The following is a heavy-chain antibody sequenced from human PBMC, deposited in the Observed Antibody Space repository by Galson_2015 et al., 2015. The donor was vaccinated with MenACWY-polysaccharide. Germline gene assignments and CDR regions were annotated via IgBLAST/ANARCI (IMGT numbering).Heavy chain of an antibody. CDR2: IKQDGSEK. V-gene: IGHV3-7*01. J-gene: IGHJ6*02. CDR3: ARDPSGHGMDV. Sequence: SLRLSCAASGFTFSNFWMSWVRQAPGKELEWVASIKQDGSEKCLVDSVKGRFTISRENAKNSLYLRMNSLRAGDTAVYYCARDPSGHGMDVWGQGTTVTVSS. CDR1: GFTFSNFW. D-gene: IGHD3-10*01.